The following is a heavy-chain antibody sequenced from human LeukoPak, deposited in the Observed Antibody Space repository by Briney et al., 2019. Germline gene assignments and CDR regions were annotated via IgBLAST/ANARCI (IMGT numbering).Heavy chain of an antibody. CDR3: AREGREYSYDY. J-gene: IGHJ4*02. CDR1: GFSFSSYS. V-gene: IGHV3-48*01. Sequence: GGSLRLSCAASGFSFSSYSFNWVRQAPGKGLEWISCISSPTSNIHYADSVKGRFTISRDNAKNSLFLQMNSLRVDDTAVYYCAREGREYSYDYWGQGTLATVSS. D-gene: IGHD5-18*01. CDR2: ISSPTSNI.